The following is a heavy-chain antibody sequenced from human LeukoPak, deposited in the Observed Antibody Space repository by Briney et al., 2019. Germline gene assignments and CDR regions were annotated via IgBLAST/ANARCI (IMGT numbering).Heavy chain of an antibody. CDR3: AKDLLMVTTMTTDFDY. V-gene: IGHV3-9*01. D-gene: IGHD4-17*01. J-gene: IGHJ4*02. Sequence: GRSLRLSCAASGFTFDDYAMHWVRQAPGKGLEWVSGISWNSGSIGYADSVKGRFTISRDNAKNSLYLQMNSLRAEDTALYYCAKDLLMVTTMTTDFDYWGQGTLVTVSS. CDR1: GFTFDDYA. CDR2: ISWNSGSI.